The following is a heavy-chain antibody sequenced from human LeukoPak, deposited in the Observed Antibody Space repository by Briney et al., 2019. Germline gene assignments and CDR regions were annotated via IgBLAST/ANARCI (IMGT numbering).Heavy chain of an antibody. CDR1: GFTFSNYH. CDR2: ISYDGNNK. CDR3: ARDDYGFGN. D-gene: IGHD4/OR15-4a*01. J-gene: IGHJ4*02. V-gene: IGHV3-30*01. Sequence: GRSLRLSCAASGFTFSNYHMHWVRQAPGKGLEWVTLISYDGNNKYYADFVKGRFAISRDNSKNTLSLQMNSLRAEDTAMYYCARDDYGFGNWGQGTLVTVSS.